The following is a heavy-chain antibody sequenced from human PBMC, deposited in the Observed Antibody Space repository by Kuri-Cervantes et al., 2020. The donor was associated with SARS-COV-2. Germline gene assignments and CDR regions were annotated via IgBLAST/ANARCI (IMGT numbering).Heavy chain of an antibody. CDR3: ARDVRIQLSGVYYYYGMDV. V-gene: IGHV4-59*12. Sequence: SETLSLTCTVSGGSISSYYWSWIRQPPGKGLEWIGYIYYSGSTNYNPSLKSRVTISVDTSKNQFSLKLSSVTAADTAVYYCARDVRIQLSGVYYYYGMDVWGQGTTVTVSS. CDR1: GGSISSYY. CDR2: IYYSGST. D-gene: IGHD5-18*01. J-gene: IGHJ6*02.